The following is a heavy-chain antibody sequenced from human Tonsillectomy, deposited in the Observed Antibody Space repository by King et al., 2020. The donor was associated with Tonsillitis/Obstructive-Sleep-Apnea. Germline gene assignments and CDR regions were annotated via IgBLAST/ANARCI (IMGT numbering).Heavy chain of an antibody. Sequence: VQLVESGGGVVQPGRSLRLSCAASGFTFSSYAMHWVRQAPGKGLEWVAVISYDGNNQFHADSLKGRFTISRDNSKNTLYLQMSSLRAEDKAVYYCARVAYCSSPSCLAGYYYYYMDVWGKGTTVTVSS. D-gene: IGHD2-2*01. CDR1: GFTFSSYA. V-gene: IGHV3-30*04. CDR2: ISYDGNNQ. CDR3: ARVAYCSSPSCLAGYYYYYMDV. J-gene: IGHJ6*03.